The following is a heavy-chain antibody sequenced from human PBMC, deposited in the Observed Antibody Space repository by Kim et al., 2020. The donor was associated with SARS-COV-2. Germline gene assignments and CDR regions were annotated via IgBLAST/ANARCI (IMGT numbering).Heavy chain of an antibody. V-gene: IGHV3-23*01. CDR2: ISGDGRRA. Sequence: GGSLRLSCVASGFKFGDYAMTWVRQAPGKGLEWVATISGDGRRAHYAASVEGRFAISRDDSMHLVSLQMNTLRGEDTAVYYCAKGGPYGTGSYDSWGQDTLVTVSS. CDR3: AKGGPYGTGSYDS. CDR1: GFKFGDYA. D-gene: IGHD3-10*01. J-gene: IGHJ1*01.